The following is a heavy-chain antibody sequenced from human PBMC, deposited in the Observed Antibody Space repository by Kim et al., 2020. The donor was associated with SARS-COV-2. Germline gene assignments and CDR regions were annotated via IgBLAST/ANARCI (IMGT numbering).Heavy chain of an antibody. D-gene: IGHD2-15*01. V-gene: IGHV3-11*04. Sequence: GGSLRLSCAASGFTFSDYYMSWIRQAPGKGLEWVSYISSSGSTIYYADSVKGRFTISRDNAKNSLYLQMNSLRAEDTAVYYCARVRGESLSHLGYCSGGSCYGWFDPWGQGTLVTVSS. CDR2: ISSSGSTI. J-gene: IGHJ5*02. CDR1: GFTFSDYY. CDR3: ARVRGESLSHLGYCSGGSCYGWFDP.